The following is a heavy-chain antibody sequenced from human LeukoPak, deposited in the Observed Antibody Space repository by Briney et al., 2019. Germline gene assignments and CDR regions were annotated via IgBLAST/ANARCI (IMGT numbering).Heavy chain of an antibody. J-gene: IGHJ5*02. Sequence: GESLKISCKGSGYSFTSYWIGWVRQMPGKGLEWMGIIYPGDSDTRYSPSFQGQVTISADKSISTAYLQWSSLKASDTAMYYCARPKAYCDGDCWSWFDPWGQGTLVTASS. CDR3: ARPKAYCDGDCWSWFDP. V-gene: IGHV5-51*01. CDR1: GYSFTSYW. D-gene: IGHD2-21*02. CDR2: IYPGDSDT.